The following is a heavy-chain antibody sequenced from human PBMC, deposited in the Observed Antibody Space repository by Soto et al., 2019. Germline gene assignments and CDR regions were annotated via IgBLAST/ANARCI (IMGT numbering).Heavy chain of an antibody. CDR2: ISYDGSNK. CDR1: GFTFSSYG. Sequence: GSLRLSCAASGFTFSSYGMHWVRQAPGKGLEWVAVISYDGSNKYYADSVKGRFTISRDNSKNTLYLQMNSLRAEDTAVYYCATSIIGYCSGGSCYANVYWGQGTLVTVSS. CDR3: ATSIIGYCSGGSCYANVY. J-gene: IGHJ4*02. V-gene: IGHV3-30*03. D-gene: IGHD2-15*01.